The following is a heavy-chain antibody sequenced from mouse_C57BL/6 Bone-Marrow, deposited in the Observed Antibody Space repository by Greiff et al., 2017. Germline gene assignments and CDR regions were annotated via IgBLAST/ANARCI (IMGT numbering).Heavy chain of an antibody. CDR3: ARHEDRALPWFAY. D-gene: IGHD3-1*01. Sequence: QVQLKESGAELVKPGASVKLSCKASGYTFTEYTIHWVQQRSGQGLERIGWFYPGSGSIKYNAKFKDKATLTADKSSSTVYMELSRLTSEDSAVXFCARHEDRALPWFAYWGQGTLVTVSA. CDR2: FYPGSGSI. J-gene: IGHJ3*01. CDR1: GYTFTEYT. V-gene: IGHV1-62-2*01.